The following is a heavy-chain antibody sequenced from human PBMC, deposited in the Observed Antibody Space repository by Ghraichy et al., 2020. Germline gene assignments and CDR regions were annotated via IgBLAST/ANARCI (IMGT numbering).Heavy chain of an antibody. D-gene: IGHD2-2*01. CDR2: IKQDGSEK. J-gene: IGHJ4*02. CDR1: GFTFSSW. Sequence: GGSLRLSCAASGFTFSSWMIWFRQAPGKGLEWVANIKQDGSEKYYLDSVKGRFTISRDNAKNSMFLQMNSLGTEDATVYYCAREAGVGCSSTSCPFDYWGQGTLVTVSS. V-gene: IGHV3-7*01. CDR3: AREAGVGCSSTSCPFDY.